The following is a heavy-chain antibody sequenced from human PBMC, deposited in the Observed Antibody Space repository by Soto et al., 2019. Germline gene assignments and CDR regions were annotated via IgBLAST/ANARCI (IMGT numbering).Heavy chain of an antibody. J-gene: IGHJ6*02. Sequence: PGGSLRLSCAASGFTFSSYWMHWVRQAPGKGLVWASRINSDGSSTSYADSVKGRFTISRDNAKNTLYLQMNSLRAEDTAVYYCARDRVAVAGNSDPRPSHYYYGMDVWGQGTTVTVSS. CDR3: ARDRVAVAGNSDPRPSHYYYGMDV. CDR2: INSDGSST. CDR1: GFTFSSYW. D-gene: IGHD6-19*01. V-gene: IGHV3-74*01.